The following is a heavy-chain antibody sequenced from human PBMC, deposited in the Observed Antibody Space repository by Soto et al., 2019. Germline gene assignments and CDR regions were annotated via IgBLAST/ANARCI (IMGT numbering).Heavy chain of an antibody. Sequence: GGSLRLSCTVSGVTFSNYAMNWVRQAPGKGLEWVSSLSGGGGNTYYADSVKGRFIISRDNSKNTLYLLMNSLRAEDTALYYCAKQRADYGSGADTFYFDSWGQGALVTVSS. CDR1: GVTFSNYA. D-gene: IGHD3-10*01. V-gene: IGHV3-23*01. CDR2: LSGGGGNT. CDR3: AKQRADYGSGADTFYFDS. J-gene: IGHJ4*02.